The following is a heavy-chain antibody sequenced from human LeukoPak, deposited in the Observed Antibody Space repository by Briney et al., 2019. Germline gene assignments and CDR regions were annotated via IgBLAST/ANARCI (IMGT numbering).Heavy chain of an antibody. J-gene: IGHJ4*02. CDR2: INHSGST. V-gene: IGHV4-34*01. CDR3: ARDLKLWSFDY. Sequence: PSETLSLTCAVYGGSFSGYYWSWIRQPPGKGLEWIGEINHSGSTNYNPSLKSRVTISVDTSKNQFSLKLSSVTAADTAVYYCARDLKLWSFDYWGQGTLVTVSS. CDR1: GGSFSGYY. D-gene: IGHD5-18*01.